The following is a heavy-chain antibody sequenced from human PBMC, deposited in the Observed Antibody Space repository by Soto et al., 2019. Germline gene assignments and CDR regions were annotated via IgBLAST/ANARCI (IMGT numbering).Heavy chain of an antibody. Sequence: PGGSLRLSCAASGFTFSDYGMHWVRQAPGKGLEWVAVISYDGSMGYYADSVKGRFTISRDNSKNTLNLQMNSLRAEDTAVYYCAKGIKWLVTTEHFDYWGQGTLVTVSS. J-gene: IGHJ4*02. CDR2: ISYDGSMG. V-gene: IGHV3-30*18. CDR3: AKGIKWLVTTEHFDY. CDR1: GFTFSDYG. D-gene: IGHD6-19*01.